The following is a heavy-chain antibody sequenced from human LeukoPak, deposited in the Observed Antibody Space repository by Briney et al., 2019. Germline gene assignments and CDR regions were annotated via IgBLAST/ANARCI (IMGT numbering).Heavy chain of an antibody. CDR1: GGSMSSCY. V-gene: IGHV4-59*08. Sequence: SETLSLTCTVSGGSMSSCYWRWIRQPPGKGLEWIGYIYYSGSTNYNPSLKSRVTISVDTSKNQFSLKLSSVTAADTAVYYCASLPAAIESYFDYWGQGTLVTVSS. CDR3: ASLPAAIESYFDY. J-gene: IGHJ4*02. CDR2: IYYSGST. D-gene: IGHD2-2*01.